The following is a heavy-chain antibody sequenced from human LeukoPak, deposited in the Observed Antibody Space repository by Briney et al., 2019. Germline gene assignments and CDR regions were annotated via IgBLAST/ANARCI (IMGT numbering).Heavy chain of an antibody. Sequence: GESLKISCKGSGYSFTSYWIGWVRQMPGKGLEWMGIIYPGDSDTRYSPSFQGQVTISADKSISTAYLRWSSLKASDTAMYYCATIAAATADFDYWGQGNPGHRLL. CDR3: ATIAAATADFDY. V-gene: IGHV5-51*01. J-gene: IGHJ4*02. D-gene: IGHD6-13*01. CDR1: GYSFTSYW. CDR2: IYPGDSDT.